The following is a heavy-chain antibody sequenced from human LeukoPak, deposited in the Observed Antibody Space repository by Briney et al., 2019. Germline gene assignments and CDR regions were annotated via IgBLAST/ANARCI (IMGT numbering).Heavy chain of an antibody. CDR2: IIPIFSTA. V-gene: IGHV1-69*13. CDR1: GGTFSSYA. Sequence: ASVKVSCKASGGTFSSYAISWVRQAPGQGLEWMGGIIPIFSTANYAQKFQGRVTITADESTSTAYMELSSLRSEDTAVYYCARDRLVGATLDAFDIWGQGTMVTVSS. CDR3: ARDRLVGATLDAFDI. D-gene: IGHD1-26*01. J-gene: IGHJ3*02.